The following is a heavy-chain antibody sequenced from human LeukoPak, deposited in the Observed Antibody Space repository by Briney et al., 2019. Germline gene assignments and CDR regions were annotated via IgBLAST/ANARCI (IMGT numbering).Heavy chain of an antibody. V-gene: IGHV3-48*04. Sequence: PGGSLRLSCAASGFTFSSYSMNWVRQAPGKGLEWVSYISRSSSTIYYADSVKGRFTISRDNAKNSLYLQMNSLRAEDTAVYYCARVGGEWYPIDYRGQGTLVTVSS. CDR3: ARVGGEWYPIDY. CDR1: GFTFSSYS. CDR2: ISRSSSTI. D-gene: IGHD3-16*01. J-gene: IGHJ4*02.